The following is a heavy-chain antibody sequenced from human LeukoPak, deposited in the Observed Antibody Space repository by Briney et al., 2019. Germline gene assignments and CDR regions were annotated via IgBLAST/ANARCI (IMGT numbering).Heavy chain of an antibody. V-gene: IGHV4-34*01. J-gene: IGHJ4*02. CDR3: ARGRVRGYSYRY. CDR2: INHSGST. Sequence: PSENLSRTCAVYGGSFSGYYWSWIRQPPGKGLEWIGEINHSGSTNYNPSLKSRVTISVDTSKNQFSLKLSSVTAADTAVYYCARGRVRGYSYRYWGQGTLVTVSS. CDR1: GGSFSGYY. D-gene: IGHD5-18*01.